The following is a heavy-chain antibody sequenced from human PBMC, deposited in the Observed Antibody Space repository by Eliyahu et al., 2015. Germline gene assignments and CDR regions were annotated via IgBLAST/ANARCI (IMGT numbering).Heavy chain of an antibody. CDR3: AIWEVTTRNLDY. J-gene: IGHJ4*02. CDR2: INPSGGST. D-gene: IGHD4-17*01. V-gene: IGHV1-46*03. Sequence: QVQLVQSGAEVKXPGASVKVSCKASGXTFTXYYMHWVRQAPGQGLEWMGIINPSGGSTSYAQKFQGRVTMTRDTSTSTVYMELSSLRSEDTAVYYCAIWEVTTRNLDYWGQGTLVTVSS. CDR1: GXTFTXYY.